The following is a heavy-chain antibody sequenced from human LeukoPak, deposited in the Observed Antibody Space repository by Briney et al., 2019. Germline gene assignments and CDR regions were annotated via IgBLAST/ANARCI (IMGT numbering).Heavy chain of an antibody. Sequence: GGSLRLSCAASGFTFSSYSMNWVSQAPGKGLEWVSSISSSSSYIYYADSVKGRFTISRDNAKNSLYLQMNSLRAEDTAVYYCARVLGSYYDSSGDADFDYWGQGTLVTVSS. CDR2: ISSSSSYI. CDR3: ARVLGSYYDSSGDADFDY. CDR1: GFTFSSYS. D-gene: IGHD3-22*01. V-gene: IGHV3-21*03. J-gene: IGHJ4*02.